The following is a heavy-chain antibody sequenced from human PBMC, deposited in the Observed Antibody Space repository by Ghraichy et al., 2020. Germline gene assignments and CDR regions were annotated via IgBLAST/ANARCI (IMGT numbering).Heavy chain of an antibody. D-gene: IGHD3-16*01. Sequence: GESLNISCAASGFTFSGSAMHWVRQASGKGLEWVGRIRSKANSYATAYAASVKGRFTISRDDSKNTAYLQMNSLKTEDTAVYYCTRGGSPRYAFDIWGQGTMVTVSS. V-gene: IGHV3-73*01. J-gene: IGHJ3*02. CDR2: IRSKANSYAT. CDR3: TRGGSPRYAFDI. CDR1: GFTFSGSA.